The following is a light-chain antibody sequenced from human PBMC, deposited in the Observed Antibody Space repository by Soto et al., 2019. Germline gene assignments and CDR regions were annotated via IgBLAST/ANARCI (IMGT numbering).Light chain of an antibody. CDR3: ISYTTGITPV. CDR1: SSDVGGYNY. V-gene: IGLV2-14*01. J-gene: IGLJ1*01. Sequence: QSALTQPASVSGSPGQSITISCAGTSSDVGGYNYVSWYQHHPGKAPKLMIYEVSNRPSGVSNRFSGSKYGNTASLTISGLQAEDEADYYCISYTTGITPVFGTGTKVTVL. CDR2: EVS.